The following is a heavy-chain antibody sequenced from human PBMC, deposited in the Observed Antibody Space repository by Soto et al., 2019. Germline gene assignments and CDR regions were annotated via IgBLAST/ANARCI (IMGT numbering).Heavy chain of an antibody. Sequence: GGSLRLSCEASVFTFNNYAIAWVRQASGKGLEWVSGITSSGAAYYADSVKGRFTISRDNSKNTLYLQMNSLRAEDTAVYYCAKGESSVSARDFDPWGQGTLVTVSS. CDR2: ITSSGAA. CDR1: VFTFNNYA. J-gene: IGHJ5*02. CDR3: AKGESSVSARDFDP. V-gene: IGHV3-23*01. D-gene: IGHD3-22*01.